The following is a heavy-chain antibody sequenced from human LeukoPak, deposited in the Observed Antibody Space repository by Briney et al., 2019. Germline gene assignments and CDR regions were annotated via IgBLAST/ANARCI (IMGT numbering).Heavy chain of an antibody. CDR2: IYDSGST. V-gene: IGHV4-59*01. Sequence: SETLSLTCTVSGGSINNYYWSWIRQPPGKGLEWIGYIYDSGSTKYNPSLKSRVTISVDTSKNQFSLRLSSVTAAGTAVYYCARAIVVPSGWFDPWGQGTLATVSS. CDR1: GGSINNYY. D-gene: IGHD2-2*01. J-gene: IGHJ5*02. CDR3: ARAIVVPSGWFDP.